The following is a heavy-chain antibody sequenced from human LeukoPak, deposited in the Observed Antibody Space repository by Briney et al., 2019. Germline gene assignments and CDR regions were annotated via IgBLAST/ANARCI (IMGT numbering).Heavy chain of an antibody. J-gene: IGHJ4*02. Sequence: QSGRSLGLSCAASGFTFSSYWMHWVRQAPGKGLVWVSRINSDASNRSYADAVKGRFTISRDNAKNRMYLQMNSLRAEDTAVYYCARGRTGYSSSLPDYWGQGTLVTVSS. D-gene: IGHD6-13*01. V-gene: IGHV3-74*01. CDR1: GFTFSSYW. CDR3: ARGRTGYSSSLPDY. CDR2: INSDASNR.